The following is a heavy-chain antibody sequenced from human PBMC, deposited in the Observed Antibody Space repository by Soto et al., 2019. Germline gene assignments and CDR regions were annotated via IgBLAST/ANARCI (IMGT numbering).Heavy chain of an antibody. CDR1: GGSISSGGYY. J-gene: IGHJ3*02. CDR2: IYYNGST. V-gene: IGHV4-31*03. D-gene: IGHD3-22*01. CDR3: ARVPDFNYYDSSGYAFDI. Sequence: QVQLQESGPGLVKPSQTLSLTCTVSGGSISSGGYYWSWIRQHPGKGLEWIGYIYYNGSTYYNPSLKSRVTISVETSKNQFSLKLSSVTAADTAVYYCARVPDFNYYDSSGYAFDIWGQGTMVTVSS.